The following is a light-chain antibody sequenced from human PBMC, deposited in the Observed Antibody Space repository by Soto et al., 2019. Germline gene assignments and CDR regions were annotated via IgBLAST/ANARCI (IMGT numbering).Light chain of an antibody. CDR2: AAS. CDR1: QGIDSS. V-gene: IGKV1-9*01. J-gene: IGKJ5*01. CDR3: QQLHDYPIT. Sequence: ILLTQSPSSLSASVGDRVAIPCRASQGIDSSFAWYQQKPGKAPKLLIYAASSLQSGVPSRFSGSGSGTDFTLTISSLQPEDFATYYCQQLHDYPITFGQGTRLEIK.